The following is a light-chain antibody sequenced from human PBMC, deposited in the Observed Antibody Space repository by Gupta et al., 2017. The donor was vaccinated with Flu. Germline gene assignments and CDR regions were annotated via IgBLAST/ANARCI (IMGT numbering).Light chain of an antibody. V-gene: IGKV1-39*01. CDR2: AAS. Sequence: DIQMTQYPSSLSASVGDRVTITCRASQSINRYLNWYQQRPGKAPKLLIYAASSVQSGVPSRFSGSGSGTDFTLTISALQPDDFATYSCQQSHSVPLTFGWGTKVEIK. CDR3: QQSHSVPLT. J-gene: IGKJ4*01. CDR1: QSINRY.